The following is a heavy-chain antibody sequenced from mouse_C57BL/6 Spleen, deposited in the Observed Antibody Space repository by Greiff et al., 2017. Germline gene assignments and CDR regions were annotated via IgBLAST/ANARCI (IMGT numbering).Heavy chain of an antibody. CDR2: IDPSDSYT. V-gene: IGHV1-50*01. CDR1: TSYW. J-gene: IGHJ2*01. D-gene: IGHD2-3*01. CDR3: ARDGSFDY. Sequence: QVQLQQPGAELVKPGASVKLSFTSYWMQWVKQRPGQGLEWIGEIDPSDSYTNYNQKFKGKATLAVDTSSSTAYMQLSSLTSEDSAVYYCARDGSFDYWGQGTTLTVSS.